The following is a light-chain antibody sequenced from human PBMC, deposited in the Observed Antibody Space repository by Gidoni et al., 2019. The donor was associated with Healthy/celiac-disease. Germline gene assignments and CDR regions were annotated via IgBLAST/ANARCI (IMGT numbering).Light chain of an antibody. CDR1: QGISSY. J-gene: IGKJ1*01. CDR2: AAS. V-gene: IGKV1-39*01. Sequence: DIQMTQSPPSLSASVGDRVTITCRASQGISSYLNWYQQKPGKAPKLLIYAASSLQSRVPSRCSGSVSGTDFTLTISSLQPEDFATYYCQQSYSTPRTFGQGTKVEIK. CDR3: QQSYSTPRT.